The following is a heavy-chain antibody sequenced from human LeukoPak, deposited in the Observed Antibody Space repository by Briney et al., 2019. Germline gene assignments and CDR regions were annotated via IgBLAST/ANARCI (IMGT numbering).Heavy chain of an antibody. J-gene: IGHJ4*02. D-gene: IGHD5-18*01. CDR1: GFTFSSYA. V-gene: IGHV3-30*01. CDR2: ISYDGSNK. CDR3: AREGRYSYEGCFDY. Sequence: PGGSLRLSCAASGFTFSSYAMHWVRQAPGKGLEWVAVISYDGSNKYYADSVKGRFTISRDNSKNTLYLQMNSLRAEDTAVYYCAREGRYSYEGCFDYWGQGTLVTVSS.